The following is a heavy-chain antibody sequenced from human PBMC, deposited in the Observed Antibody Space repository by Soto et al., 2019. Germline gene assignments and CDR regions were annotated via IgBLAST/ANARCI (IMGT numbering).Heavy chain of an antibody. D-gene: IGHD6-19*01. CDR2: ISHDGGVK. Sequence: QVHLVESGGGVVQPGRSLRLSCAASGFTFSTTGMHWVRQAPGKGLEWVAMISHDGGVKHYTDSVKGRFTISRDTSNNTVYLQMNSLRPEDRAMYHCAKDLYGAGWYNYFDPWGQGTLVHVSS. CDR1: GFTFSTTG. CDR3: AKDLYGAGWYNYFDP. J-gene: IGHJ5*02. V-gene: IGHV3-30*18.